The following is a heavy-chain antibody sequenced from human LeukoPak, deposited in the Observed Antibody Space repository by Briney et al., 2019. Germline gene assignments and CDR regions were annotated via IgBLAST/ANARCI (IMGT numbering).Heavy chain of an antibody. Sequence: GGSLRLSCAASGFTFSSYGMSWVRQAPGKGLEWVSAISGSGGSTYYADSVKGRFTISRDNSKNTLYLQMNSLRAEDTAVYYCAKDGWHGSGSYLDYWGQGTLVTVSS. CDR2: ISGSGGST. CDR1: GFTFSSYG. V-gene: IGHV3-23*01. CDR3: AKDGWHGSGSYLDY. J-gene: IGHJ4*02. D-gene: IGHD3-10*01.